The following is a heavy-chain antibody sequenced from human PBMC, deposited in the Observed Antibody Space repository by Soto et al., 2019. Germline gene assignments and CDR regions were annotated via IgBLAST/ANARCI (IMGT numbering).Heavy chain of an antibody. CDR2: ISYDGSYI. V-gene: IGHV3-30*18. D-gene: IGHD6-13*01. J-gene: IGHJ4*02. Sequence: QVQLVESGGGVVQPGRSLKLSCAASGFTFSDYGMHWVRQAPGKGLEGVARISYDGSYIYYEDSVKGRFAISRDNSKNTVYLVMNRLSAEDTAVYYCAKDLGYSDYWGQGTLVTVSS. CDR3: AKDLGYSDY. CDR1: GFTFSDYG.